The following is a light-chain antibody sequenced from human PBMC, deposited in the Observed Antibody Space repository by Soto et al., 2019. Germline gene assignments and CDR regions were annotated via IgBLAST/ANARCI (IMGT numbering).Light chain of an antibody. V-gene: IGLV2-14*03. Sequence: QSALTQPASVSGSPGQSITISCTGTRSDVGDYNFVSWYQQHPGKAPKLMIYEVSDRPSGVSNRFSGSKSGNTASLTISGLQAEDEADYYCSSYTSSNTVIFGGGTQLTVL. CDR1: RSDVGDYNF. CDR3: SSYTSSNTVI. CDR2: EVS. J-gene: IGLJ2*01.